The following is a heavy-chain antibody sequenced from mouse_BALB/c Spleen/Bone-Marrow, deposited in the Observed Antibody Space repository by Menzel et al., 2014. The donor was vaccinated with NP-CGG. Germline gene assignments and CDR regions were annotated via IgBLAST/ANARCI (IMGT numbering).Heavy chain of an antibody. D-gene: IGHD2-3*01. V-gene: IGHV1-4*01. Sequence: VQLQQSGAELARPGASVKMSCRASGYTFTTYTIHWVRQRPGQGLEWIGYINPSSGYTNYIQKFKDKATLTADKSSSTAYMQLSRLTSEDSAVYYSARRDDGYVCFDCWGQGTTLTVSS. CDR1: GYTFTTYT. CDR2: INPSSGYT. CDR3: ARRDDGYVCFDC. J-gene: IGHJ2*01.